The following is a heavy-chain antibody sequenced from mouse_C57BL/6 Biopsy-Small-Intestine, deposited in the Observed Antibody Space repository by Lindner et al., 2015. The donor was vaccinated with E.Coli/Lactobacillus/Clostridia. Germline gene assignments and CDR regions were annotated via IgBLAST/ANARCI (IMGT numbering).Heavy chain of an antibody. CDR1: GYEFSSSW. CDR3: ARGNSKWYFDV. Sequence: VQLQESGPELVKPGASVKISCKASGYEFSSSWMNWVKQRPGKGLEWIGRIYPGDGNTNYSGKFKDKATLTTDKSSNTAYMQLSSLTSEDSAVYFCARGNSKWYFDVWGAGTTVTVPS. D-gene: IGHD2-5*01. V-gene: IGHV1-82*01. CDR2: IYPGDGNT. J-gene: IGHJ1*01.